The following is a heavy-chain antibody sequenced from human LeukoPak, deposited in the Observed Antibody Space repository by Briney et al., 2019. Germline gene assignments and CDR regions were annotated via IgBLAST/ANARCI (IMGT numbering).Heavy chain of an antibody. CDR3: ARDSRQWLAPGHYYYYMDV. CDR1: GGAISSGGYY. J-gene: IGHJ6*03. Sequence: TSQTLSLTCTVSGGAISSGGYYWSWIRQPPGKGLEWLGYIYHSGSTYYNPSLKSRVTISVDRSKNQFSLKLSSVTAADTAVYYCARDSRQWLAPGHYYYYMDVWGKGTTVTVSS. D-gene: IGHD6-19*01. V-gene: IGHV4-30-2*01. CDR2: IYHSGST.